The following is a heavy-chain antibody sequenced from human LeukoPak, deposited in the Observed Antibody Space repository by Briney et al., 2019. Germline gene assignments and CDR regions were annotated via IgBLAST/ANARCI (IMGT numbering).Heavy chain of an antibody. J-gene: IGHJ4*02. V-gene: IGHV3-53*05. Sequence: GGSLRLSCAASGFTVSSNYMSWVRQAPGKGLEWVSVIYSGGSTYYADSVKGRFTISRDNYKKTLYLQMNSLRAEDTAVYYCAKGTHYYGSGSYNSDFDYWGQGTLVTVSS. D-gene: IGHD3-10*01. CDR3: AKGTHYYGSGSYNSDFDY. CDR1: GFTVSSNY. CDR2: IYSGGST.